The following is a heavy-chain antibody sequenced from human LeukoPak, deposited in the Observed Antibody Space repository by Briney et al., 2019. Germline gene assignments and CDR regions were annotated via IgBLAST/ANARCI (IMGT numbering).Heavy chain of an antibody. V-gene: IGHV4-59*01. Sequence: SETLSLTCAVSGDSIKDYYWSWIRQTPGRGLNLIGYIYSGSTNYNPSLKSRVTISVDTSQNQVSLKLRSVTAADTAVYYCARDLEEGGYCSSTSCRNWFDPWGQGTLVTVSS. D-gene: IGHD2-2*01. CDR1: GDSIKDYY. CDR2: IYSGST. J-gene: IGHJ5*02. CDR3: ARDLEEGGYCSSTSCRNWFDP.